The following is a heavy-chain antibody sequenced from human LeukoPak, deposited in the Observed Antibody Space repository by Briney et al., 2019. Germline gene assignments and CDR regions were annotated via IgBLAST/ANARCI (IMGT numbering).Heavy chain of an antibody. J-gene: IGHJ4*02. CDR3: ARQTGYYPAVYFDY. V-gene: IGHV3-53*04. Sequence: PGGSLRLSCAASGFTVSSNYMSWVRQASGKGLEWVSVIYSGGSTYYADSVKGRFTISRHNSKNTLYLQMNSLRAEDTAVYYCARQTGYYPAVYFDYWGQGTLVTVSS. CDR1: GFTVSSNY. CDR2: IYSGGST. D-gene: IGHD3-9*01.